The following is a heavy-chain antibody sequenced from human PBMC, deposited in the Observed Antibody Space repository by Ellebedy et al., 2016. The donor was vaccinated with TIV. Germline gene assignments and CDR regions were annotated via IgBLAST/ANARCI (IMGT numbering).Heavy chain of an antibody. CDR1: GGSISSSSYY. J-gene: IGHJ5*02. Sequence: MPSETLSLTCTVSGGSISSSSYYWGWIRQPPGRGLEWIGSIYYSGSTYYNPSLKSRVTISVDTSKNQFSLKLSSVTAADTAVYYCARGSINWFDPWGQGTLVTVSS. CDR3: ARGSINWFDP. CDR2: IYYSGST. V-gene: IGHV4-39*07.